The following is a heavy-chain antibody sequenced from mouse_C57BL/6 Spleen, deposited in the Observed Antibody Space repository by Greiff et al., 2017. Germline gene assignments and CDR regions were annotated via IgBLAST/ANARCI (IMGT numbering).Heavy chain of an antibody. CDR3: ARSLITTVVEGAY. D-gene: IGHD1-1*01. Sequence: QVQLKESGPELVKPGASVKISCKASGYAFSSSWMNWVKQRPGKGLEWIGRICPGDGDTYYNGKFKGKATLTADKSSSTAYLQLSSLTSEDSAVYFCARSLITTVVEGAYWGQGTLVTVSA. CDR2: ICPGDGDT. J-gene: IGHJ3*01. V-gene: IGHV1-82*01. CDR1: GYAFSSSW.